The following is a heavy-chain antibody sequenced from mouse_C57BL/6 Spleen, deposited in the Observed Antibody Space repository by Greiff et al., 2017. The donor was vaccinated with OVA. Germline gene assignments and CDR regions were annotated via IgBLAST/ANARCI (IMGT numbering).Heavy chain of an antibody. J-gene: IGHJ3*01. CDR2: IYPGNRDT. Sequence: EVQLQQSGPVLASPGASVKMSCKTSGYTFTSYWMHWVKQRPGQGLEWIGAIYPGNRDTSYNQKFKGKAKLTAVTSASTAYMELSSLTNEDSAVYYCTSYYGSSPWFAYWGQGTLVTVSA. CDR3: TSYYGSSPWFAY. V-gene: IGHV1-5*01. CDR1: GYTFTSYW. D-gene: IGHD1-1*01.